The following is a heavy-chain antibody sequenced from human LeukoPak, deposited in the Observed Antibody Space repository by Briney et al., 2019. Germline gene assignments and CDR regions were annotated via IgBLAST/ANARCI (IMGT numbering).Heavy chain of an antibody. CDR3: AKHYDILTGYYSGVDY. D-gene: IGHD3-9*01. V-gene: IGHV3-23*01. Sequence: PGGSLRLSCAASGFTFSSYAMNWVRQAPGKGLEWVSTISGSGGSTYYADSVKGRFTISRDNSKNTLYLQMNSLRAEDTAAYYCAKHYDILTGYYSGVDYWGQGTLVTVSS. CDR1: GFTFSSYA. J-gene: IGHJ4*02. CDR2: ISGSGGST.